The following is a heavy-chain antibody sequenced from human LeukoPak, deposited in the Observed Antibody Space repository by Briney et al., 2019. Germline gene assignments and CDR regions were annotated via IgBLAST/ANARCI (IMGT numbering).Heavy chain of an antibody. J-gene: IGHJ4*02. D-gene: IGHD3-10*01. CDR2: IRYDGSNK. CDR3: AKSSRIKLWFGELDS. CDR1: GLTLSSYG. V-gene: IGHV3-30*02. Sequence: QPGGSLRLSCAASGLTLSSYGMHWVRQAPGKGLEWVAFIRYDGSNKYYADSVKGRFTISRDNSKNTLYLQMNSLRAEDTAVYYCAKSSRIKLWFGELDSWGQGTLVTVSS.